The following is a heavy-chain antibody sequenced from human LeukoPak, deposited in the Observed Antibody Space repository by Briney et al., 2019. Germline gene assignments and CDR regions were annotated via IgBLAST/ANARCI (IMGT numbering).Heavy chain of an antibody. CDR2: RNGGST. CDR3: ARIDTYYYDSSGYYSAFDI. V-gene: IGHV3-20*04. Sequence: PGGSLRLSCAASGFTFDNYGMSWVRQAPGKGLEWVSGRNGGSTGYADSVKGRFTISRDNAKNSLYLQMNSLRAEDTALYYCARIDTYYYDSSGYYSAFDIWGRGSIVTVSS. D-gene: IGHD3-22*01. CDR1: GFTFDNYG. J-gene: IGHJ3*02.